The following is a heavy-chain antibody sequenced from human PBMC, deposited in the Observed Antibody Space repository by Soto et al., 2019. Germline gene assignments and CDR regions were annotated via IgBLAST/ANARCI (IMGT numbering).Heavy chain of an antibody. V-gene: IGHV3-33*01. CDR1: GFTFSSYG. CDR2: IWYDGSNK. CDR3: ARGERGSYGPSEDYYYYGMDV. Sequence: LRLSCAASGFTFSSYGMHWVRQAPGKGLEWVAVIWYDGSNKYYADSVKGRFTISRDNSKNTLYLQMNSLRAEDTAVYYCARGERGSYGPSEDYYYYGMDVWGQGTTVTVSS. J-gene: IGHJ6*02. D-gene: IGHD5-18*01.